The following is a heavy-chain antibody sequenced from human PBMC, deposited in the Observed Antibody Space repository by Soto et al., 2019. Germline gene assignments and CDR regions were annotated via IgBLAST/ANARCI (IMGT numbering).Heavy chain of an antibody. CDR1: GGSISSYY. CDR2: IYTSGST. J-gene: IGHJ4*02. V-gene: IGHV4-4*07. D-gene: IGHD3-10*01. Sequence: PSETLSLTCTVSGGSISSYYWSWIRQPAGKGLEWIGRIYTSGSTNYNPSLKSRVTMSVDTSKNQFSLKLSSVTAADTAVYYCARGAMVRGVITKRTAYYFDYWGPGTLVTVSS. CDR3: ARGAMVRGVITKRTAYYFDY.